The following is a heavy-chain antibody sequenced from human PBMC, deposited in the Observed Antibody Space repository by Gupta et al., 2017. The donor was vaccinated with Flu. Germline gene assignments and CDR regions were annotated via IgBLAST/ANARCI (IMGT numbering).Heavy chain of an antibody. CDR1: GNTFNGYW. V-gene: IGHV5-51*03. D-gene: IGHD2-2*01. Sequence: EVQLVQSGSEVKKPGESLKVSCTLSGNTFNGYWIAWVRHLPGKGLEWVGITYPGRSDTKYSPAFQGQVTISDDMSTGAAYLQWSSLKTSDTGIYYCATRSSTSWGDYYMMDVWGQGTTVTVSS. J-gene: IGHJ6*02. CDR3: ATRSSTSWGDYYMMDV. CDR2: TYPGRSDT.